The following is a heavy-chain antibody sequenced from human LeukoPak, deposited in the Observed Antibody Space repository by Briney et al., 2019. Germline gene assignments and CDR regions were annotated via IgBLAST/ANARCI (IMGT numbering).Heavy chain of an antibody. D-gene: IGHD3-10*01. V-gene: IGHV4-30-2*01. CDR3: ARGQYYYGSGSYYKH. Sequence: PSETLSLTCAVSGGSISSGGYSWSWIRQPPGKGLEWIGYIYHSGSTYYNPSLKSRVTISVDRSKNQFSLKLSSVTAADTAVYHCARGQYYYGSGSYYKHWGQGTLVTVSS. CDR1: GGSISSGGYS. J-gene: IGHJ1*01. CDR2: IYHSGST.